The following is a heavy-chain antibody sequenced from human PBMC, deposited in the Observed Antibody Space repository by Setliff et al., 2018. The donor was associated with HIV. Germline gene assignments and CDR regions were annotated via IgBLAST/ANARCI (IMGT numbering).Heavy chain of an antibody. D-gene: IGHD3-3*01. J-gene: IGHJ5*02. V-gene: IGHV4-59*01. CDR2: IYTSGST. CDR3: ARDPSQSGNAGWFDP. CDR1: GGSISSYY. Sequence: SETLSLTCTVSGGSISSYYWSWIRQPPGKGLEWIGYIYTSGSTNYDPSLKSRVTISVDTSKNQFSLKLSSVTAADTAVYYCARDPSQSGNAGWFDPWGQGTLVTV.